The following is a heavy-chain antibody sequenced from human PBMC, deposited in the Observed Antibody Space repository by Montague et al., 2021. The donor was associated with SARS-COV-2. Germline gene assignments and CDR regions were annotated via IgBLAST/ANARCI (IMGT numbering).Heavy chain of an antibody. V-gene: IGHV4-39*02. CDR1: SGSIISRGYY. Sequence: SETLSLTCSVSSGSIISRGYYWGWIRQPPGKELEWIGNIYYRGTTYYXXXLQSRGTISVDTSKNHLSLRLSSVTAADTAVYFCARGMIRGVTTPFDYWGQGSQVTVSS. D-gene: IGHD3-10*01. CDR2: IYYRGTT. CDR3: ARGMIRGVTTPFDY. J-gene: IGHJ4*02.